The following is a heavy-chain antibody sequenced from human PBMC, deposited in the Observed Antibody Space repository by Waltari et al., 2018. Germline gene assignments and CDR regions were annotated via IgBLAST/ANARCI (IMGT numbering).Heavy chain of an antibody. CDR2: SKSKTDGGKT. D-gene: IGHD6-19*01. Sequence: EVQLVESGGGLVKPGGSLRLSCAASGFTFTNTWMNWVRQAPGKGLEWVGRSKSKTDGGKTDDAVPVKGRFTISREESKNTLYLQMNSLKTDDTAVYYCTTLGYRSGWSVDYWGQGTLVTVAS. CDR1: GFTFTNTW. J-gene: IGHJ4*02. V-gene: IGHV3-15*07. CDR3: TTLGYRSGWSVDY.